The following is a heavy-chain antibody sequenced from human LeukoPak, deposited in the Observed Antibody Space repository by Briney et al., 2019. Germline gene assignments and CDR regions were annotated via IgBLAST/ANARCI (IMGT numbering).Heavy chain of an antibody. CDR1: GFTFNNYA. Sequence: PGGSLRLSCAASGFTFNNYAMTWVRQAPGKGLEWVSTISASGGSTYYADSVKGRFTISRDNSKNTLYLQMNSLRAEDTAVYYCAKGIAARPADAFDIWGXGTMVTVSS. CDR2: ISASGGST. V-gene: IGHV3-23*01. J-gene: IGHJ3*02. D-gene: IGHD6-6*01. CDR3: AKGIAARPADAFDI.